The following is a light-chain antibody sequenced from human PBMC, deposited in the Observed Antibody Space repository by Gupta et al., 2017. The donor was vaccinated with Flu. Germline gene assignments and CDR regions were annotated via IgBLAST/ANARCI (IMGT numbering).Light chain of an antibody. CDR1: RGVSNY. Sequence: DIVMPQSPTTPSVPPGETATLSWRASRGVSNYFAWYQQKPGQAPRLLIYGASTRATGIPDRFSGSGSGTEFTLTISRLQSEDFAVYFCQQYNNWPLYTFGQGTKLEIK. J-gene: IGKJ2*01. CDR3: QQYNNWPLYT. V-gene: IGKV3-15*01. CDR2: GAS.